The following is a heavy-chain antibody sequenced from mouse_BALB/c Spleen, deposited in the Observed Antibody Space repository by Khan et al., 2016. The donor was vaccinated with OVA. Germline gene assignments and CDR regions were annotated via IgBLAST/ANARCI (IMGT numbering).Heavy chain of an antibody. Sequence: VQLKQSGAELVRSGASVRLSCTASGFTIKDYYLSWVIQRPEQGLEWIGWIDPDNGDTEYAPKFQDKATITADTSSNTAYLQLSSLTSEDTAVYYCYGGRDYWGQGTTLTVSS. CDR3: YGGRDY. J-gene: IGHJ2*01. V-gene: IGHV14-4*02. CDR1: GFTIKDYY. CDR2: IDPDNGDT.